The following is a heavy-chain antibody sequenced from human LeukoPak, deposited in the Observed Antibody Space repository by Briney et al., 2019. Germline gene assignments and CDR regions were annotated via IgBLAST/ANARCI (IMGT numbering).Heavy chain of an antibody. CDR1: GFSVSTHS. V-gene: IGHV3-48*01. D-gene: IGHD3-10*01. CDR2: IGSTAI. J-gene: IGHJ4*02. Sequence: PGGSLRLSCAASGFSVSTHSMGWVRQAPGQGLEWVSYIGSTAIYADSVRGRFTISRDNAENSLYLQMNSLRAEDTAVYYCARDGPPAGAGDFDYWGQGTPVTVSS. CDR3: ARDGPPAGAGDFDY.